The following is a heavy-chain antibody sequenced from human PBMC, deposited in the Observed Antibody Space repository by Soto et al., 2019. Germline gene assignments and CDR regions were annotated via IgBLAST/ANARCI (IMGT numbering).Heavy chain of an antibody. Sequence: GGSLRLSCAASGFTFSSYSMNWVRQAPGKGLEWVSYISSSSSTIYYADSVKGRFTISRDNAKNSLYLQMNSLRDEDTAVYYCARDLYCSGGSCYRRPDYYYYGMDVWGQGTTVTVSS. J-gene: IGHJ6*02. D-gene: IGHD2-15*01. CDR1: GFTFSSYS. CDR3: ARDLYCSGGSCYRRPDYYYYGMDV. V-gene: IGHV3-48*02. CDR2: ISSSSSTI.